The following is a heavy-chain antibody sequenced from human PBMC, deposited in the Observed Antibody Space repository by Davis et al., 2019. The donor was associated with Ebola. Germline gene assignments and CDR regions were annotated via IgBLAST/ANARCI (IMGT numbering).Heavy chain of an antibody. CDR3: ARGRDGYKTGNV. V-gene: IGHV4-34*01. CDR1: GVSFSDSY. J-gene: IGHJ6*04. D-gene: IGHD5-24*01. Sequence: PSETLSLTCSVSGVSFSDSYYSWIRLPPGKGLEWIGEINHSGGTNYNPSLASRVSISPDTSKNQFSLNLNSVTAADTAVYFCARGRDGYKTGNVWGKGTTVTVSS. CDR2: INHSGGT.